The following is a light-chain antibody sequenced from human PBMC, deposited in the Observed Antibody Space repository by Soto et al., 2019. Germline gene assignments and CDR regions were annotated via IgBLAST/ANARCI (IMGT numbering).Light chain of an antibody. CDR1: SSDVGGYNY. CDR3: SAYTSSSTLEV. CDR2: DVS. Sequence: QSVMTQPAPVSGSPGQSITISCTGTSSDVGGYNYVSWYQQHPGKAPKLMIYDVSNRPSGASNRFSGSKSGNTASLTISGLQAEDEADHYCSAYTSSSTLEVFGTGTKVTVL. V-gene: IGLV2-14*01. J-gene: IGLJ1*01.